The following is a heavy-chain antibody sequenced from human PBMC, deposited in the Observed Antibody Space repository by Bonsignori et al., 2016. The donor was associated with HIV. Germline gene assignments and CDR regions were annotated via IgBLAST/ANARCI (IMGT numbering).Heavy chain of an antibody. D-gene: IGHD3-22*01. Sequence: QVQLQESGPGLVKTSETLSLTCAVSGSSISSGYYWXWIRQPPGKGLEWIASVYHSGATYYKPSLKSRFTISVDTSKNQFSLKLTSVTAADTAVYYCARSGAASLTTYVDPWGQGTLVTVAS. CDR3: ARSGAASLTTYVDP. CDR2: VYHSGAT. J-gene: IGHJ5*02. CDR1: GSSISSGYY. V-gene: IGHV4-38-2*01.